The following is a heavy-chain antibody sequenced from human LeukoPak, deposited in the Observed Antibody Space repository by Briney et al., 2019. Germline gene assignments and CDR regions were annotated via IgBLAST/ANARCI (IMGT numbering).Heavy chain of an antibody. Sequence: ASVKVSCKASGYTFTSYAMNWVRQAPGQGLEWMGWINTNTGNPTYAPGFTGRFVFSLDTSVSTAYLQISSLKAEDTAVYYCARKGTSGYYYYMDVWGKGTTVTVSS. D-gene: IGHD1-1*01. CDR3: ARKGTSGYYYYMDV. J-gene: IGHJ6*03. CDR1: GYTFTSYA. CDR2: INTNTGNP. V-gene: IGHV7-4-1*02.